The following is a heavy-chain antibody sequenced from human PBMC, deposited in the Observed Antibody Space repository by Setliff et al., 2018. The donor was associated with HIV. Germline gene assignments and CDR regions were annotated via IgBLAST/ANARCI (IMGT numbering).Heavy chain of an antibody. V-gene: IGHV4-39*01. Sequence: KSSETLSLTCTVSGGSISDSNHYWGWIRQPPGKGLEWIASIYYTGSTHHNPPLESRVATSVDTSKNQFSLKLSSVTAADTAVYYCARIVRWELVATSTFFYYYMDVWGKGTTVTVSS. CDR1: GGSISDSNHY. D-gene: IGHD1-26*01. CDR3: ARIVRWELVATSTFFYYYMDV. J-gene: IGHJ6*03. CDR2: IYYTGST.